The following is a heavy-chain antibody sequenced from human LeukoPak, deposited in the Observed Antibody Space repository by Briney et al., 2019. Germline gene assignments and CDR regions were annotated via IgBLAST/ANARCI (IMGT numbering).Heavy chain of an antibody. CDR3: ASHQLNQQLVDY. CDR2: IYYSGST. CDR1: GGSISSSSYY. D-gene: IGHD6-13*01. V-gene: IGHV4-39*07. J-gene: IGHJ4*02. Sequence: SETLSLTCTVSGGSISSSSYYWGWIRQPPGKGLEWIGSIYYSGSTYYNPSLKSRVTISVDASKNQFSLKLSSVTAADTAVYYCASHQLNQQLVDYWGQGTLVTVSS.